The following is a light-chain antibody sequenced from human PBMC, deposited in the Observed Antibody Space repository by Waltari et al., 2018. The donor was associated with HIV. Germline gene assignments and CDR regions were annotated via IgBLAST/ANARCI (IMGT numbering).Light chain of an antibody. CDR3: QLWHISTGQMV. Sequence: YVLTQPPSVSVAPGMTASVTCGGDNIGAQSVHWYQQKPGQAPILVIHYDSERPSAIPERFSGSNSGNTATLTIAEVEAGDEADYYCQLWHISTGQMVFGGGTKLTVL. CDR1: NIGAQS. CDR2: YDS. J-gene: IGLJ3*02. V-gene: IGLV3-21*04.